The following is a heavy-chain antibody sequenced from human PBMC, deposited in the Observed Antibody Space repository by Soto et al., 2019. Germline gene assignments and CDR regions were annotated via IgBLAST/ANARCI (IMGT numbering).Heavy chain of an antibody. V-gene: IGHV3-30-3*01. Sequence: SCKASGYTFTGYAVHWVRQAPGKGLEWVAVISYDGGDKYYADSVKGRFTISRDNSRNTLFLQMNSLRAEDTAVYYCARVRYYDSSGYLPLDFWGQGTLVTVSS. J-gene: IGHJ4*02. CDR3: ARVRYYDSSGYLPLDF. D-gene: IGHD3-22*01. CDR1: GYTFTGYA. CDR2: ISYDGGDK.